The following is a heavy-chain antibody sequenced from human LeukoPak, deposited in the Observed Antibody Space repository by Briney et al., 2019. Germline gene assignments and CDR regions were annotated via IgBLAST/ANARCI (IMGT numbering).Heavy chain of an antibody. CDR3: ARVRYSGYDRSAYSYYGMDV. D-gene: IGHD5-12*01. CDR2: IYTSGST. J-gene: IGHJ6*02. Sequence: SETLSLTCTVSGGSISSYYWSWIRQPAGKGLEWIGRIYTSGSTNYNPSLKSRVTMSVDTSKNQFSLKLSSVTAADTAVYYCARVRYSGYDRSAYSYYGMDVWGQGTTVTVSS. CDR1: GGSISSYY. V-gene: IGHV4-4*07.